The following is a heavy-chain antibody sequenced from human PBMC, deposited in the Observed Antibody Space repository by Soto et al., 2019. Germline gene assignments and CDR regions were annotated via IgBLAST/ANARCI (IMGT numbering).Heavy chain of an antibody. V-gene: IGHV3-33*01. D-gene: IGHD1-26*01. CDR1: GFTFSSYG. Sequence: QVQLVESGGGVVQPGRSLRLSCAASGFTFSSYGMHWVRQAPGKGLEWVAVIWYDGSNKYYADSVKGRFTISRDNSKNTLYLQMNSLRAEDTAVYYCARDRRTWELRGWFGPWGQGTLVTVSS. CDR3: ARDRRTWELRGWFGP. CDR2: IWYDGSNK. J-gene: IGHJ5*02.